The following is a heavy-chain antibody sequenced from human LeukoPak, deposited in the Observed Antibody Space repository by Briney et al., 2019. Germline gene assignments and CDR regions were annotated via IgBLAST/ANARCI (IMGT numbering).Heavy chain of an antibody. CDR3: ARSYDTSAYYLVFDY. D-gene: IGHD3-22*01. Sequence: SETLSLTCTVSGGSISSSSYYWGWIRQPPGKGLEWIGSIYYSGSTYYNPSLKSRLTISVDTSKNQFSLKLSSVTAADTAVYYCARSYDTSAYYLVFDYWGQGTLVTVSS. V-gene: IGHV4-39*01. CDR2: IYYSGST. CDR1: GGSISSSSYY. J-gene: IGHJ4*02.